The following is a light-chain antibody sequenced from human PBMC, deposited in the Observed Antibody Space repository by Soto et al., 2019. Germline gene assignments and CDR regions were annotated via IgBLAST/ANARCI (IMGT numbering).Light chain of an antibody. CDR3: QQSYTTPGT. V-gene: IGKV1-39*01. CDR2: GAS. Sequence: DIQMTQSPSSLPASVGDSVTITCRASQTINKYLSWYQHKAGQAPKLLIYGASILFKGVPVRFGGSGAGTFFTPTISSLQPEDFATYYCQQSYTTPGTFGRGTTVEIK. J-gene: IGKJ1*01. CDR1: QTINKY.